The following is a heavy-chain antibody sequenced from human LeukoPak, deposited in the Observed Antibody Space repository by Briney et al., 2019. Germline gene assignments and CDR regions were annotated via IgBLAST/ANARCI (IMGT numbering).Heavy chain of an antibody. CDR1: GFTFSSYG. CDR3: ARGEDFDY. J-gene: IGHJ4*02. CDR2: IWYDGSNK. V-gene: IGHV3-33*01. Sequence: GSLRLSCAASGFTFSSYGMHWVRQAPGKGLEWVAVIWYDGSNKYYADYVKGRITISRDNSKNTLFLQMNSLRAEDTAVYYCARGEDFDYWGQGALVTVSS.